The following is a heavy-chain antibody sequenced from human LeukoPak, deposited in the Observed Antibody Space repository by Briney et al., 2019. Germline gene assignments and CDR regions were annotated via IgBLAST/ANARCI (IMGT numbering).Heavy chain of an antibody. V-gene: IGHV1-24*01. CDR2: FDPEDGET. Sequence: ASVKVSCKVSGYTLTELSMHWVRQAPGKGLEWMGGFDPEDGETIYAQKFQGRVTMTEDTSTDTAYMELSSLRSADTAVYYCATERPRYDFWSGYFGHPWGQGTLVTVSS. J-gene: IGHJ5*02. D-gene: IGHD3-3*01. CDR1: GYTLTELS. CDR3: ATERPRYDFWSGYFGHP.